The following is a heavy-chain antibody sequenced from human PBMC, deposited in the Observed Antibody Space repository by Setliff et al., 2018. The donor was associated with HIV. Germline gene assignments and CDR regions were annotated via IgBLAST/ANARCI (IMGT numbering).Heavy chain of an antibody. D-gene: IGHD5-18*01. CDR1: ASSISSDYC. J-gene: IGHJ4*02. CDR2: THHSGST. Sequence: TSETLSLTCAVSASSISSDYCWGWIRQPPGKGLEWIGSTHHSGSTYYNPSLNSRVTISVDTSKNHFSLKLRSVTAADTAVYYCARHLLRGYIYIVFDYWGQGTLVTVS. V-gene: IGHV4-38-2*01. CDR3: ARHLLRGYIYIVFDY.